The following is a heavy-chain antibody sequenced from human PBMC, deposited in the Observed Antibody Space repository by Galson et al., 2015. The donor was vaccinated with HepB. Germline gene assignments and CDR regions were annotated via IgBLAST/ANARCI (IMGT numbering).Heavy chain of an antibody. D-gene: IGHD2-2*01. CDR1: GFTFTSSA. Sequence: SVKVSCKASGFTFTSSAVQWVRQARGQRLEWIGWIVVGSGNTNYAQKFQERVTITRDMSTSTAYMELSSLRSEDTAVYYCVSGTYCSGTSCYPAYYYYGMDVWGQGTTVTVSS. CDR3: VSGTYCSGTSCYPAYYYYGMDV. V-gene: IGHV1-58*01. J-gene: IGHJ6*02. CDR2: IVVGSGNT.